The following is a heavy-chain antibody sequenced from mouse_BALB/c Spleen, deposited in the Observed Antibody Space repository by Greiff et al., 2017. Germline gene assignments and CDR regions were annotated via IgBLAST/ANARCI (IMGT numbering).Heavy chain of an antibody. J-gene: IGHJ2*01. Sequence: VQLKQSGAELVKPGASVKLSCTASGFTIKDTYLHLVKQRPEQGLEWIGRIDPANGNTKYDPKFQGKATITADKSSNTAYLQLSSLTSEDTAVYYCARYLYFDYWSQGTTLTVSS. V-gene: IGHV14-3*02. CDR1: GFTIKDTY. CDR3: ARYLYFDY. CDR2: IDPANGNT.